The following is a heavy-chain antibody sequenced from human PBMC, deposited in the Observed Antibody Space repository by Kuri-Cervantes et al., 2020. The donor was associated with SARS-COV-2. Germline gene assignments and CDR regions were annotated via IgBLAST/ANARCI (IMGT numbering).Heavy chain of an antibody. CDR1: GGSISSSSYY. Sequence: SETLSLTCTVSGGSISSSSYYWGWIRQPAGKGLEWIGRIYTSGSTNYNPSLKSRVTISVDTSKNQFSLKLSSVTAADTAVYYCARTPDPEASYDFWSGYHYYYYMDVWGKGTTVTVSS. D-gene: IGHD3-3*01. J-gene: IGHJ6*03. CDR3: ARTPDPEASYDFWSGYHYYYYMDV. CDR2: IYTSGST. V-gene: IGHV4-61*02.